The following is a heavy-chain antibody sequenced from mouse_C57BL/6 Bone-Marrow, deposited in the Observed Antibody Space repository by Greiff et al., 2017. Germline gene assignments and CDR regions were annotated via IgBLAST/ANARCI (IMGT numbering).Heavy chain of an antibody. V-gene: IGHV1-69*01. J-gene: IGHJ1*03. CDR2: IDPSDSYT. Sequence: QVQLQQPGAELVMPGASVKLSCKASGYTFTSYWMHWVKQRPGQGLEWIGEIDPSDSYTNYTQKFKGKSTLTVDKSSSTAYMQLSRLTSEDSAVYYCARPYYYGRGGYLDVWGTGTTVTVSS. D-gene: IGHD1-1*01. CDR1: GYTFTSYW. CDR3: ARPYYYGRGGYLDV.